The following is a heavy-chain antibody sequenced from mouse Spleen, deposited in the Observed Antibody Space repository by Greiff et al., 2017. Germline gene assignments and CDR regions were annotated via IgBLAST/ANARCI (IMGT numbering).Heavy chain of an antibody. Sequence: QVQLQQSGAELVRPGASVTLSCKASGYTFTDYEMHWVKQTPVHGLEWIGAIDPETGGTAYNQKFKGKAILTADKSSSTAYMELRSLTSEDSAVYYCTRGGDENYFDDWGQGTTLTVSS. CDR1: GYTFTDYE. CDR2: IDPETGGT. J-gene: IGHJ2*01. CDR3: TRGGDENYFDD. V-gene: IGHV1-15*01.